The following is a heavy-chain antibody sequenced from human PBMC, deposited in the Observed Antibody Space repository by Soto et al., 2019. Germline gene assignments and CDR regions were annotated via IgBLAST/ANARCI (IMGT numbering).Heavy chain of an antibody. Sequence: ETLSLTCTVSGASVNDDSYYWSWIRQPPGKGLAWIGYICYTGSTNYNPTLKSRVTISVDTSRNQFSLRLTSVTAADTAVFYCAREYSNSPEAFDFWGQGTLVTVSS. V-gene: IGHV4-61*01. CDR1: GASVNDDSYY. CDR3: AREYSNSPEAFDF. J-gene: IGHJ4*02. D-gene: IGHD1-26*01. CDR2: ICYTGST.